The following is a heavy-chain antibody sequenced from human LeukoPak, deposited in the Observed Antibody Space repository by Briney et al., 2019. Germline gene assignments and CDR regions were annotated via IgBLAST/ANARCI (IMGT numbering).Heavy chain of an antibody. CDR2: INEDGSDT. CDR1: GFTFKLYW. J-gene: IGHJ4*02. Sequence: GGSLRLSCAASGFTFKLYWMHWVRQVPGKGPVWVARINEDGSDTVYADSVKGRFTISRDDAKNMLFLQMNSLRGEDTAVYHCVRGGPSTWFWGQGTLVTVSS. D-gene: IGHD3-22*01. CDR3: VRGGPSTWF. V-gene: IGHV3-74*01.